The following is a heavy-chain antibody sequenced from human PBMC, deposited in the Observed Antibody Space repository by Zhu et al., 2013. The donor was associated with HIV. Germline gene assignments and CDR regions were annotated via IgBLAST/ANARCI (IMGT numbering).Heavy chain of an antibody. Sequence: VQLQESGPGLVKPSETLSLSCTVSGGSTSSDYWGWIRLPPGRGLEWIGYISHSGITYYNPSLKSRVTISVDTSENQVSLKLGSVTAADTAVFYCARVRQQLVHPILFHYYYMDVWGKGTTVTVS. D-gene: IGHD6-13*01. J-gene: IGHJ6*03. CDR3: ARVRQQLVHPILFHYYYMDV. CDR2: ISHSGIT. CDR1: GGSTSSDY. V-gene: IGHV4-59*01.